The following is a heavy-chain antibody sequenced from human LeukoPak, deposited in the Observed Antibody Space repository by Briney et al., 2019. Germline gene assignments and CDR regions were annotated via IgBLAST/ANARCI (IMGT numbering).Heavy chain of an antibody. V-gene: IGHV3-7*03. D-gene: IGHD3-22*01. CDR2: IKEDGSDK. J-gene: IGHJ4*02. Sequence: GGSLRLSCAASGFIFSSYWMAWVRQAPGKGLEWVANIKEDGSDKNYVDSVKGRFTISRDNAKNSLYLQMNSLRAEDTAVYYCAREPYYYDSSGYISDYWGQGTLVTVSS. CDR1: GFIFSSYW. CDR3: AREPYYYDSSGYISDY.